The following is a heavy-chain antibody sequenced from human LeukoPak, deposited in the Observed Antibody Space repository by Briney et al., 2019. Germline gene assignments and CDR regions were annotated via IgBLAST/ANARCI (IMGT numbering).Heavy chain of an antibody. D-gene: IGHD6-19*01. CDR2: ISAYNGNT. CDR3: ARALWDSSVGEFDY. V-gene: IGHV1-18*01. CDR1: GYTFTSYD. J-gene: IGHJ4*02. Sequence: GASVKVPCKASGYTFTSYDINWVRQATGQGLEWMGWISAYNGNTNYAQKLQGRVTMTTDTSTSTAYMELRSLRSEDTAVYYCARALWDSSVGEFDYWGQGALVTVSS.